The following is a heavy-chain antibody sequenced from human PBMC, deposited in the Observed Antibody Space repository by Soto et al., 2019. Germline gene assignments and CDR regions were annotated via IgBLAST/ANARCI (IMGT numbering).Heavy chain of an antibody. V-gene: IGHV4-39*07. Sequence: SETLSLTCTVSGGSISSSSYYWGWIRQPPGKGLEWIGSIYYSGSTNYNPSLKSRVTISVDTSKNQFSLKLSSVTAADTAVYYCARISQGYCSSTSCYSRDYYYYYMDVWGKGTTVTVSS. D-gene: IGHD2-2*01. CDR2: IYYSGST. J-gene: IGHJ6*03. CDR3: ARISQGYCSSTSCYSRDYYYYYMDV. CDR1: GGSISSSSYY.